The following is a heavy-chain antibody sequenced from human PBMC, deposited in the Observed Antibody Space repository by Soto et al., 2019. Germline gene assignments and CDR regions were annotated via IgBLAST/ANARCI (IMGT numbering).Heavy chain of an antibody. Sequence: PGGSLRLSCAASGFTFSSYAMHWVRQAPGKGLEWVAVISYDGSNKYYADSVKGRFTISRDNSKNTLYLQMNSLRAEDTAVYYCARDYVGYSSAFDYWGQGTLVTVSS. D-gene: IGHD6-19*01. J-gene: IGHJ4*02. V-gene: IGHV3-30-3*01. CDR2: ISYDGSNK. CDR1: GFTFSSYA. CDR3: ARDYVGYSSAFDY.